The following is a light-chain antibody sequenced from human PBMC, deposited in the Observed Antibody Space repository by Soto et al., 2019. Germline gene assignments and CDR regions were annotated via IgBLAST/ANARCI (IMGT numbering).Light chain of an antibody. Sequence: EIVMTQSPATLSVSPGERATLSCRASQSVNSKLDWYQQKPGQAPRLLICGASTRATGIPARFSVSGSGTNFTLTISSLQSEDFALYFCQQYNNWPYTFGQGTKLEIK. CDR1: QSVNSK. CDR2: GAS. CDR3: QQYNNWPYT. J-gene: IGKJ2*01. V-gene: IGKV3-15*01.